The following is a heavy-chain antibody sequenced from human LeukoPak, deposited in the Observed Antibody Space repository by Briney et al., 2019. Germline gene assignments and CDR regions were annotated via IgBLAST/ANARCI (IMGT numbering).Heavy chain of an antibody. Sequence: SETLSLTCAVSGGSITTTDFDWAWIRQPPGQGFEWIATISSSGKAYYYPSLMSRVTISVDTSKNQFSLDVTSVTAADTGLFYCARFKGGTGFDYWGREILVIVS. J-gene: IGHJ4*02. CDR2: ISSSGKA. CDR3: ARFKGGTGFDY. CDR1: GGSITTTDFD. D-gene: IGHD1-26*01. V-gene: IGHV4-39*01.